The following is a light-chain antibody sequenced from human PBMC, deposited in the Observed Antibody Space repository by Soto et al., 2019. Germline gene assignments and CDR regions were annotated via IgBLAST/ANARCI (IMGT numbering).Light chain of an antibody. CDR2: EVS. CDR1: SSDVGGYNF. V-gene: IGLV2-14*01. Sequence: QSVLTQPASVSGSPGQSITISCTGTSSDVGGYNFVSWYLQHPGKAPKLMIYEVSNRPSGVSNRFSGSKSGNTASLTISGLQAEDEADYYCSSYTSSSAIVFGTGTKLTVL. J-gene: IGLJ1*01. CDR3: SSYTSSSAIV.